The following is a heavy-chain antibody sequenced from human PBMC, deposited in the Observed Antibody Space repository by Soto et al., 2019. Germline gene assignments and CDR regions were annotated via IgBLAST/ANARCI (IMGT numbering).Heavy chain of an antibody. V-gene: IGHV4-39*01. D-gene: IGHD3-10*01. CDR2: IYYSGST. Sequence: PSETLSLTCTVSGGSFSSSIYYWGWIRQPPGKGLEWIGSIYYSGSTYYNPSLKSRVTISVDTSKNQFSLKLISVTAADTAVYYCARHWITMVRGVCHFDYWGQGTLVTVSS. CDR1: GGSFSSSIYY. CDR3: ARHWITMVRGVCHFDY. J-gene: IGHJ4*02.